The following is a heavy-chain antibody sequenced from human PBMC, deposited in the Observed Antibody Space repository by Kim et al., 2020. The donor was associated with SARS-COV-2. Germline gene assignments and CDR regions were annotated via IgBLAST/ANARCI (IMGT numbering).Heavy chain of an antibody. CDR3: ARNAEEMSSPDY. V-gene: IGHV1-3*04. CDR2: INTDNGNT. J-gene: IGHJ4*02. CDR1: GYTFTTYP. Sequence: ASVKVSCKASGYTFTTYPMHWVRQAPGQRLEWMGWINTDNGNTRYSQKFQGRVTFIRDTSANTAYMELSSLRSEDTSIYYCARNAEEMSSPDYWGQGTLVTVSS.